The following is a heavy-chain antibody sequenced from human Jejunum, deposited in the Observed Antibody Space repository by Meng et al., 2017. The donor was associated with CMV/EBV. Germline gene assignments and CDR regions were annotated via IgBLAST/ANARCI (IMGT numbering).Heavy chain of an antibody. CDR1: GFSFSNYD. CDR2: MSYDGYNK. CDR3: ARQYGYRNHFDY. J-gene: IGHJ4*02. D-gene: IGHD5-24*01. V-gene: IGHV3-30-3*01. Sequence: SGFSFSNYDMHWVRQAPGKGLEWVALMSYDGYNKYYADSLKGRFTVSRDSSKKTVYLQMNTLRTEDTAMYYCARQYGYRNHFDYWGQGTRVTVSS.